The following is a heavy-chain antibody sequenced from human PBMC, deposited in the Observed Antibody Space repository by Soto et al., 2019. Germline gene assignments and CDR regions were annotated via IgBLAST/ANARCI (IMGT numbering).Heavy chain of an antibody. CDR3: ARGLVRGASNWFDP. CDR2: IHHDGGT. Sequence: SETLSLTCAVSGGPIRSYNWWSWVRQPPGKGLEWIGEIHHDGGTNYNTSLKSRVTISVDTSKNQFSLELSSVTAADTAVYYCARGLVRGASNWFDPWGQGTLVTVS. J-gene: IGHJ5*02. CDR1: GGPIRSYNW. V-gene: IGHV4-4*02. D-gene: IGHD3-10*01.